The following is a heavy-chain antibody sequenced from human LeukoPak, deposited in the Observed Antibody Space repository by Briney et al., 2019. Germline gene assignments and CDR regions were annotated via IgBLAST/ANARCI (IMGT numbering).Heavy chain of an antibody. CDR1: GFTFSNYA. CDR3: AKDPALSDFWTGTPHWFDP. J-gene: IGHJ5*02. Sequence: GGSLRLSCTASGFTFSNYAMSWVRQARGKGLEWVSSISGSGEKTYYEDSVKGRFTISRDNSKNTLYLQMNSLRGEDMALYYCAKDPALSDFWTGTPHWFDPWGQGTLVTVSS. CDR2: ISGSGEKT. V-gene: IGHV3-23*01. D-gene: IGHD3/OR15-3a*01.